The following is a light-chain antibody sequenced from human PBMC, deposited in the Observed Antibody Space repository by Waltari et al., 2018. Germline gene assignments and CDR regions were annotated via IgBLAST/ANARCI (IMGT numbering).Light chain of an antibody. Sequence: DIKMTQSPSSLSASVGDRVTITCRASQSISSDLNWYQQKPGKAPKLLIYAASSWQSGVPSRFSGSGSGTDFTLTISSLQPEDFATYYCQQSYSTPYTFGQGTKLEIK. CDR3: QQSYSTPYT. J-gene: IGKJ2*01. CDR2: AAS. V-gene: IGKV1-39*01. CDR1: QSISSD.